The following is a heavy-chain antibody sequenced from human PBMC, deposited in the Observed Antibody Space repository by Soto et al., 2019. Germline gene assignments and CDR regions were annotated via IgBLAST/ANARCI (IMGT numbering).Heavy chain of an antibody. V-gene: IGHV4-4*02. CDR1: GGTIRSPDW. CDR2: IFQSGST. Sequence: SETLSLTCGVSGGTIRSPDWWTWVRQPPGKGLEWIGEIFQSGSTNYTPSLESRVTISVDKSKDQFSLTLTSVTAADTAVYFCARGRGRYSSGWSWFDPWGQGILVTVSS. J-gene: IGHJ5*02. D-gene: IGHD6-19*01. CDR3: ARGRGRYSSGWSWFDP.